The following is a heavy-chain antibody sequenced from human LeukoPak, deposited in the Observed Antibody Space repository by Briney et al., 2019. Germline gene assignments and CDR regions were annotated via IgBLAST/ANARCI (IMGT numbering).Heavy chain of an antibody. D-gene: IGHD6-13*01. CDR1: GDSISSGGYY. Sequence: SETLSLTCTVSGDSISSGGYYWSWIRQHPGKGLEWIGYIYYSGSTYYNPSLKSRVTISVDTSKNQFSLKLSSVTAADTAVYYCARDSRIAAAAPGAYYYYGMDVWGKGTTVTVSS. J-gene: IGHJ6*04. CDR3: ARDSRIAAAAPGAYYYYGMDV. V-gene: IGHV4-31*03. CDR2: IYYSGST.